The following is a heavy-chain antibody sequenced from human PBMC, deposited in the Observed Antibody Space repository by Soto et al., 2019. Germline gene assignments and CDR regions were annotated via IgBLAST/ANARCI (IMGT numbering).Heavy chain of an antibody. D-gene: IGHD6-13*01. Sequence: SETLSLTCTVSGGSISSSSYSWGWIRQPTGHGLEWMGSMYYSGSTYYNPSLKSRVTISVDTSKNQFSLKLSSVTAADTAVYYCARHVSSRPGAGENYYGMDVWGQGTTVTVSS. J-gene: IGHJ6*02. CDR2: MYYSGST. CDR3: ARHVSSRPGAGENYYGMDV. V-gene: IGHV4-39*01. CDR1: GGSISSSSYS.